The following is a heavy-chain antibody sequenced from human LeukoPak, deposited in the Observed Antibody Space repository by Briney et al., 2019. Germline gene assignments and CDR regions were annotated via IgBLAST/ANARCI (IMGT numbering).Heavy chain of an antibody. V-gene: IGHV3-9*01. CDR1: GSTFSIYA. CDR3: AKEGVWFGELFEPFFDY. Sequence: GGSLRLSCAASGSTFSIYAMSWVRQAPGKGLEWVSGISWNSGSIGYADSVKGRFTISRDNAKNSLYLQMNSLRAEDTALYYCAKEGVWFGELFEPFFDYWGQGTLVTVSS. D-gene: IGHD3-10*01. CDR2: ISWNSGSI. J-gene: IGHJ4*02.